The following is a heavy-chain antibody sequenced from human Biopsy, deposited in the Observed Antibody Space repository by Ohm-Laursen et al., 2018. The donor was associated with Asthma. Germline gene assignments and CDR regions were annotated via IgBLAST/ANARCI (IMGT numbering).Heavy chain of an antibody. CDR3: ARAVDYSHYYGIDV. Sequence: AASVKVSCKTSGYTFNSAGITWVRQAPGQGLEWMGWISVYNGNTKVAQKLQDRVTMITDTSTSTAYMELRRLRSDDTAVYFCARAVDYSHYYGIDVWGQGTTVTVS. J-gene: IGHJ6*02. D-gene: IGHD3-10*01. V-gene: IGHV1-18*01. CDR1: GYTFNSAG. CDR2: ISVYNGNT.